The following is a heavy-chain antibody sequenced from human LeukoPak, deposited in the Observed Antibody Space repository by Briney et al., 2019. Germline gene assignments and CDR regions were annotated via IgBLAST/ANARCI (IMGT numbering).Heavy chain of an antibody. Sequence: SGGSLRLSCAASGFSFSSYWMHWVRHAPGKGLVWVSRISSDESSTTYADSVRGRFTISRDNAKNTLYLQMNSLRVEDTAVYYCAREYSSSSGRAFDYWGQGTLVTVSP. J-gene: IGHJ4*02. D-gene: IGHD6-6*01. CDR3: AREYSSSSGRAFDY. V-gene: IGHV3-74*01. CDR2: ISSDESST. CDR1: GFSFSSYW.